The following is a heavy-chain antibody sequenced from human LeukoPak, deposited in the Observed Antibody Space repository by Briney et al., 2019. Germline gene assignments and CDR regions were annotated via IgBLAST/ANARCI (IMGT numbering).Heavy chain of an antibody. V-gene: IGHV3-13*01. CDR2: IGTAGDT. CDR1: GFPFSSYD. D-gene: IGHD3-10*01. Sequence: GGSLSLSCAVSGFPFSSYDMHWVRQATGKGLEWVSAIGTAGDTYYPGSVKGGFPISTENDKNSLDHQIMSLRAGDAAVYYCAGDVGTMVRGFDYWGQGTLVTVSS. CDR3: AGDVGTMVRGFDY. J-gene: IGHJ4*02.